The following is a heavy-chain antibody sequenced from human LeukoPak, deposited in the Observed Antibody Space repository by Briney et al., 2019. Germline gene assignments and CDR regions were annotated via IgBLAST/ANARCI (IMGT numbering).Heavy chain of an antibody. Sequence: ASVKVSCKASGYTFTSYGIIWVRQAPGKGLEWMGGFDPEDGETIYAQKFQGRVTMTEDTSTDTAYMELSSLRSEDTAVYYCATPQPLQQLVPGGDAFDIWGQGTMVTVSS. V-gene: IGHV1-24*01. CDR3: ATPQPLQQLVPGGDAFDI. D-gene: IGHD6-13*01. CDR1: GYTFTSYG. J-gene: IGHJ3*02. CDR2: FDPEDGET.